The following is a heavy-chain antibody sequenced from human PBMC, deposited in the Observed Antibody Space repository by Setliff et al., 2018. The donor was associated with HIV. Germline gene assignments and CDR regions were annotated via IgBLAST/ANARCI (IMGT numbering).Heavy chain of an antibody. Sequence: SETLSLTCNVPGGLISSGSYYWSWVRQPAGKGLEWIGRAYISESSHYNPSLKSRVTISVDTSKSQFSLKLSSVTAADTAVYYCARGVPLLPPHYWGQGTLVTVSS. D-gene: IGHD2-21*02. CDR1: GGLISSGSYY. CDR2: AYISESS. J-gene: IGHJ4*02. V-gene: IGHV4-61*02. CDR3: ARGVPLLPPHY.